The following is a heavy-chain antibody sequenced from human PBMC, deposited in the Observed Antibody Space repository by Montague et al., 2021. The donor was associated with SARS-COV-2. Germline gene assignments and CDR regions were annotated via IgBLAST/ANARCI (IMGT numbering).Heavy chain of an antibody. CDR1: GFSLSTSGVG. CDR2: IHWDDDK. J-gene: IGHJ3*02. CDR3: AHRRGLLLSDAFDI. V-gene: IGHV2-5*02. Sequence: PALVKPTQTLTLTCTFSGFSLSTSGVGVGWIRQPPGKALEWLALIHWDDDKRYSPSLKSRLTITKDTSKNQVVLTMTNMDPVDTATYYCAHRRGLLLSDAFDIWGQGTMATVSS. D-gene: IGHD1-26*01.